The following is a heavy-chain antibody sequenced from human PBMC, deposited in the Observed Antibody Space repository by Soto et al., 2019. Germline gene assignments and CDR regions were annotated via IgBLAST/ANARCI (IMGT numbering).Heavy chain of an antibody. Sequence: PXETLSLTCAVYGGSFSGYYWSWIRQPPGKGLEWIGEINHSGSTNYNPSLKSRVTISVDTSKNQFSLKLSSVTAADTAVYYCARSNVDTAMVDYYYYGMDVWGQGTTVTVSS. CDR3: ARSNVDTAMVDYYYYGMDV. CDR2: INHSGST. V-gene: IGHV4-34*01. D-gene: IGHD5-18*01. J-gene: IGHJ6*02. CDR1: GGSFSGYY.